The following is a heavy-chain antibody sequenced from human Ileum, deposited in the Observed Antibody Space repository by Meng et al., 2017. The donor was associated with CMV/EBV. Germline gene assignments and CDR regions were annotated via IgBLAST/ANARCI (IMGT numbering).Heavy chain of an antibody. Sequence: QVSLDASGHGVKPPAAAVPVSSKSPGSTFIDHGIFWVRQAPAQGLEWMGWISPYNGNTDSAQKVQGRVTMTTDTSTSTAYMELRSLRSDDTAVYYCARVGGGDYFDHWGQGTLVTVSS. CDR1: GSTFIDHG. D-gene: IGHD3-16*01. J-gene: IGHJ4*02. CDR3: ARVGGGDYFDH. V-gene: IGHV1-18*01. CDR2: ISPYNGNT.